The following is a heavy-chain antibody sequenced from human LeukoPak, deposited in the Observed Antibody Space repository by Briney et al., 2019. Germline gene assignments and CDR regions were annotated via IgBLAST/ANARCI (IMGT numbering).Heavy chain of an antibody. Sequence: GGSLRLSCAASGITFTSHGMHWVRQAPGKGLEWVTFIQYDGTNKYYADSVKGRFTISRDNSKNTLYLQMNSLRPEDTAVYYCARDKVPAALDYWGQGTLVTVSS. CDR3: ARDKVPAALDY. J-gene: IGHJ4*02. CDR2: IQYDGTNK. V-gene: IGHV3-30*02. CDR1: GITFTSHG. D-gene: IGHD2-2*01.